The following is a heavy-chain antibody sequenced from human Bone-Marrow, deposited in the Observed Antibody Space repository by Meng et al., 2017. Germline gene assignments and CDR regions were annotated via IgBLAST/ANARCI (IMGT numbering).Heavy chain of an antibody. J-gene: IGHJ4*02. CDR3: ARPYSRGFDY. CDR1: GYTFTVYY. CDR2: INPNSGGT. D-gene: IGHD6-13*01. Sequence: AKLVQSGAEVKKPGTSVTVSCKASGYTFTVYYTHWVRPAPGQGLEWMGRINPNSGGTNYAQKFQGRVTMTRDTSISTAYMELSRLRSDDTAVYYCARPYSRGFDYWGQGTLVTVSS. V-gene: IGHV1-2*06.